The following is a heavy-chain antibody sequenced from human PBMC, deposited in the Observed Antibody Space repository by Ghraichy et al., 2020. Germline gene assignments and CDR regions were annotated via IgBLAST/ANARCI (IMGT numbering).Heavy chain of an antibody. J-gene: IGHJ4*02. CDR1: GASISSSKW. CDR3: AHSGWYSIVD. D-gene: IGHD6-19*01. CDR2: IYSSGIT. Sequence: GSLNISCAVSGASISSSKWWAWVRQSPGKGLEWIGEIYSSGITNYNPSLKSRVTISLDESNNQFSLKLDSLTAADTAFYYCAHSGWYSIVDWGPGTLVTVSS. V-gene: IGHV4-4*02.